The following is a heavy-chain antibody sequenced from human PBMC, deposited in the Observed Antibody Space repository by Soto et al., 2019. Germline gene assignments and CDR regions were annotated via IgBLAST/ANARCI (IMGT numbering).Heavy chain of an antibody. D-gene: IGHD2-15*01. CDR2: IYYSGST. J-gene: IGHJ1*01. CDR3: AIALLLGYCSGGTCYRHFQL. V-gene: IGHV4-31*03. CDR1: SGSISSGGNY. Sequence: QVQLQESGPGLVKPSQTLSLTCTVSSGSISSGGNYWSWIRQHPGKGLEWIGYIYYSGSTHYNPSLKSRVTILVGTSKNQFSLMLSSVTAADTAVYYCAIALLLGYCSGGTCYRHFQLWGQSTLVTVSS.